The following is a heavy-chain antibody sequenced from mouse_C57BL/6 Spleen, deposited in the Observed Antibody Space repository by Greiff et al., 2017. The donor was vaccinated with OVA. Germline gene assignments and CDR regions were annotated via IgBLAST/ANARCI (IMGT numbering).Heavy chain of an antibody. V-gene: IGHV1-54*01. D-gene: IGHD1-1*01. Sequence: QVQLKESGAELVRPGTSVKVSCKASGYAFTNYLIEWVKQRPGQGLEWIGVINPGSGGTNYNEKFKGKATLTADKSSSTAYMQLSSLTSEDSAVYFCARSTTTVVATDRYFDVWGTGTTVTVSS. J-gene: IGHJ1*03. CDR2: INPGSGGT. CDR3: ARSTTTVVATDRYFDV. CDR1: GYAFTNYL.